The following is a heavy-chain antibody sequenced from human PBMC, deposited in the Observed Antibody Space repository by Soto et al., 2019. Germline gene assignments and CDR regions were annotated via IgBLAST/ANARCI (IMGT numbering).Heavy chain of an antibody. CDR1: GGTFSSYA. Sequence: SVKVSCKASGGTFSSYAISWVRQAPGQGLEWMGGIIPIFGAANYAQKFQGRGTITADESTSTAYMELSSLRSEDTAVYYCARDPLDSSGYYPFDYWGQGTLVTVSS. CDR3: ARDPLDSSGYYPFDY. D-gene: IGHD3-22*01. J-gene: IGHJ4*02. V-gene: IGHV1-69*13. CDR2: IIPIFGAA.